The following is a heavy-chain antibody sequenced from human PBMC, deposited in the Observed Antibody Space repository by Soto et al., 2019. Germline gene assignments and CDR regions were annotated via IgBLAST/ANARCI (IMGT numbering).Heavy chain of an antibody. CDR2: ITDSSDTV. CDR3: ARDFGHGYYLDY. J-gene: IGHJ4*02. Sequence: EVQLVESGGGLVQPGGSLRLSCVASGFSFSNYNMNWVRQAPGKGLEWVSYITDSSDTVHYAESERGRFTISRDNAESSLYLQMNSMRDEDTAVYFCARDFGHGYYLDYWGWGPLVTVSS. D-gene: IGHD3-3*01. CDR1: GFSFSNYN. V-gene: IGHV3-48*02.